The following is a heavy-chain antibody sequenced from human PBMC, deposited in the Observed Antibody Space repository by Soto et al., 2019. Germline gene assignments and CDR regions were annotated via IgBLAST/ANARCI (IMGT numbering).Heavy chain of an antibody. CDR2: IIPIFGTA. CDR1: GGTFSSYA. CDR3: ARDLYHSSGSTHYFDY. V-gene: IGHV1-69*01. D-gene: IGHD6-19*01. Sequence: QVQLVQSGAEVKKPGSSVKVSCKASGGTFSSYAISWVRQAPGQGLEWMGGIIPIFGTANYAQKFQGRVMITADESTSTAYMELSSLRSEDTAVYYCARDLYHSSGSTHYFDYWGQGTLVTVSS. J-gene: IGHJ4*02.